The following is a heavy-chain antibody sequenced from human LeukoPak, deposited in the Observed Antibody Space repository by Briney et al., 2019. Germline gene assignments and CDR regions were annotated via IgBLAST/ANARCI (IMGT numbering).Heavy chain of an antibody. Sequence: GGSLRLSCAVSGFTFNDHFMDWVRQAPGKGLEWVGRSRNRASSYTTEYAASVKGRFIISRDDSKNALYLQMNGLKTEDTAVYYCVRCWYNSGYYPNYWGQGPLVTVSS. V-gene: IGHV3-72*01. CDR1: GFTFNDHF. J-gene: IGHJ4*02. CDR2: SRNRASSYTT. CDR3: VRCWYNSGYYPNY. D-gene: IGHD6-19*01.